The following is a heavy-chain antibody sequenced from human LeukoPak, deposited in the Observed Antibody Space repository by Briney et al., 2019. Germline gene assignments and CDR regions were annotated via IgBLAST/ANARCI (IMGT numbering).Heavy chain of an antibody. CDR3: ARDANDYYYYMDV. CDR2: IYYSGST. Sequence: PSETLSLTCTVSGGSISSRYWSWIRQPPGKGLEWIGYIYYSGSTNYNPSLKSRVTISVDTSKNQFSLKLSSVTAADTAVYYCARDANDYYYYMDVWGKGTTVTVSS. V-gene: IGHV4-59*11. J-gene: IGHJ6*03. CDR1: GGSISSRY.